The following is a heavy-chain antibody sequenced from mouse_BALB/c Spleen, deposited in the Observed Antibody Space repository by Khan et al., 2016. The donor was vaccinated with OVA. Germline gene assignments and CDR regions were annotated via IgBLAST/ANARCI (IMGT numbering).Heavy chain of an antibody. D-gene: IGHD2-4*01. CDR1: GFSLNNYS. V-gene: IGHV2-2*02. Sequence: VQLQESGPGLVQPSQSLSITCTVSGFSLNNYSVHWVRQSPGKGLEWLGVIWSAGSTDYNAAFISRMTISKDNSRNQIFFRMNSLQPNDTAIYYCARMGYDYGRGALFAYWGQGTLVTVSA. J-gene: IGHJ3*01. CDR2: IWSAGST. CDR3: ARMGYDYGRGALFAY.